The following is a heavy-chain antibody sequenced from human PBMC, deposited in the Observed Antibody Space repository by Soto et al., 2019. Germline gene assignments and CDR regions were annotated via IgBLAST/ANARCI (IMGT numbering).Heavy chain of an antibody. D-gene: IGHD3-3*01. Sequence: QVQLVESGGGVVQPGRSLRLSCVGSGFTFNNYAMHWVRQAPGKGLEWVAMISYNGFDTSYADSVKGRFTISRDNSKNTLYLQMNSLRAEDTAMYYCAKRKTIFGVADRASIDYWGQGTLVTVSS. V-gene: IGHV3-30*18. CDR1: GFTFNNYA. CDR3: AKRKTIFGVADRASIDY. J-gene: IGHJ4*02. CDR2: ISYNGFDT.